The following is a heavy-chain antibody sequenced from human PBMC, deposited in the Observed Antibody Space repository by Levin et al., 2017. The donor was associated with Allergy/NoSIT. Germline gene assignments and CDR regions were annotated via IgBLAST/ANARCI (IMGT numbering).Heavy chain of an antibody. V-gene: IGHV3-23*01. CDR3: AKTGQFEY. CDR2: FTSGGNT. CDR1: GFTFSSYA. Sequence: PGGSLRLSCAASGFTFSSYAMSWVRQAPGKGLEWVSSFTSGGNTYYADSVKGRFSISRDNSKNTVYLQMNSLRAEDTAVYYCAKTGQFEYWGQGALVTVSS. J-gene: IGHJ4*02.